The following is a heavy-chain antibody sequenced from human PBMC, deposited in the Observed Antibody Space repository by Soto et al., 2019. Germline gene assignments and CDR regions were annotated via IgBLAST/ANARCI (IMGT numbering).Heavy chain of an antibody. D-gene: IGHD3-9*01. CDR2: IKSKTDGGTT. Sequence: GGSLRLSCAASGFTFSNAWMNWVRQAPGKGLEWVGRIKSKTDGGTTDYAAPVKGRFTISRDDSKNTLYLQMNSLKTEDTAVYYCTTDRDYDILTGYRDYWGQGTLVTVSS. V-gene: IGHV3-15*07. J-gene: IGHJ4*02. CDR1: GFTFSNAW. CDR3: TTDRDYDILTGYRDY.